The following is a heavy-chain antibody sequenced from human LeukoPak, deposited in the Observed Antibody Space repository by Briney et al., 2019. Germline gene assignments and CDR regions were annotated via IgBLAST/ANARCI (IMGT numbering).Heavy chain of an antibody. CDR1: GFTFDDYA. CDR2: ISWNSGSI. Sequence: SGGSLRLSCAASGFTFDDYAMHWVRQAPGKGLEWVSGISWNSGSIGYADSVKGRFTISRDNAKNSLYLQMNSLRAEDTALYYCAKGSTEAVVDVVPDYWGKGTLVTVSS. J-gene: IGHJ4*02. V-gene: IGHV3-9*01. CDR3: AKGSTEAVVDVVPDY. D-gene: IGHD2-2*01.